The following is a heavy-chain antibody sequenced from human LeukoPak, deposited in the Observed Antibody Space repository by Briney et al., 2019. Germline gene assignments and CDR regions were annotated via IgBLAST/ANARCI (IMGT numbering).Heavy chain of an antibody. V-gene: IGHV3-30*02. D-gene: IGHD5-24*01. CDR1: GFTFSSYG. CDR3: AKEIFSRGLQSRGIFDY. CDR2: IRYDGSNK. Sequence: GGSLRLSCAASGFTFSSYGVHWVRQAPGKGLEWVAFIRYDGSNKYYADSVKGRFTISRDNSKSTLYLQMNSLRAEDTAVYYCAKEIFSRGLQSRGIFDYWGQGTLVTVSS. J-gene: IGHJ4*02.